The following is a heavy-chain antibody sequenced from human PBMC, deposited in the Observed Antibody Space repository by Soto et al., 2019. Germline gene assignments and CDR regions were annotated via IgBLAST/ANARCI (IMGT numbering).Heavy chain of an antibody. CDR3: TREHVVTIFRRGQRGSFDN. Sequence: GGSLRLSCAGSGFTFGASYMSWIRQAPGKGLEWVAFITSGSDYIYYADSVKGRFTISRDDANNSLFLQMRSLRAEDTAVYYCTREHVVTIFRRGQRGSFDNWSQGPLVTVSS. D-gene: IGHD3-9*01. V-gene: IGHV3-21*01. CDR1: GFTFGASY. J-gene: IGHJ4*02. CDR2: ITSGSDYI.